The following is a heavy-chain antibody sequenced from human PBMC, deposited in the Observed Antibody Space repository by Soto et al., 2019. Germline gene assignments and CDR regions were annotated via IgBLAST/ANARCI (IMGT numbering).Heavy chain of an antibody. V-gene: IGHV4-30-4*01. D-gene: IGHD6-6*01. CDR3: ARVESVAARPIDY. Sequence: PSETLSLTCAVYGGSFSGYYWSWIRQPPGKGLEWIGYIYYSGSTYYNPSLKSRVTISVDTSKNQFSLKLSSVTAADTAVYYCARVESVAARPIDYWGQGTLVTV. CDR1: GGSFSGYY. CDR2: IYYSGST. J-gene: IGHJ4*02.